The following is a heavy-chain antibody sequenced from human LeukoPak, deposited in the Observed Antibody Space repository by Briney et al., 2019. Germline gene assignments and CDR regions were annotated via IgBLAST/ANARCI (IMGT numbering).Heavy chain of an antibody. CDR1: GFSGCSSY. CDR2: VSGGGDK. Sequence: SGGYLRLSCAASGFSGCSSYMNWMRQAPGKGREGVLLVSGGGDKFYASTVKGRFTISRHSSKNTLYLEMDSLKPEDTAVYFCARDSRDGYYYVGTDSWGQGTLVTVSS. J-gene: IGHJ4*02. D-gene: IGHD5-24*01. V-gene: IGHV3-53*04. CDR3: ARDSRDGYYYVGTDS.